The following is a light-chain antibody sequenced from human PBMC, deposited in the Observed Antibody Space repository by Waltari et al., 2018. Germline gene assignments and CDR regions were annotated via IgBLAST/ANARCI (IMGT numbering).Light chain of an antibody. V-gene: IGLV2-14*01. CDR1: SSDAGGYRY. CDR3: SSYTEWSTRV. J-gene: IGLJ1*01. Sequence: QSALTQPASVSGSLGQSITISCTGSSSDAGGYRYVSWYQQHPGKVPKLLIYEVSNRPSGVSYRFSASKSGNTASLTISGLQPEDEADYFCSSYTEWSTRVFGTGTKVTVI. CDR2: EVS.